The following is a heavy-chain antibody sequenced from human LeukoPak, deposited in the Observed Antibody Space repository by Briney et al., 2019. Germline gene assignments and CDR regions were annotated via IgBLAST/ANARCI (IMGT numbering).Heavy chain of an antibody. J-gene: IGHJ4*02. CDR1: GFTFSSYW. V-gene: IGHV3-7*01. Sequence: GGSLRLSCAASGFTFSSYWMSWVRQAPGKGLEWVANIKQDGSEKYYVDPVKGRFTISRDNAKNSLYLQMNSLRAEDTAVYYCARDLISPTVTTGYYFGYWGQGTLVTVSS. CDR2: IKQDGSEK. CDR3: ARDLISPTVTTGYYFGY. D-gene: IGHD4-17*01.